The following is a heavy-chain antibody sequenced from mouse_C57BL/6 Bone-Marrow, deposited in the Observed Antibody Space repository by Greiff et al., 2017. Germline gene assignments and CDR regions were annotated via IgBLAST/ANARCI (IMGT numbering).Heavy chain of an antibody. CDR3: TPDYYGSRGNY. CDR2: IDPENGDT. V-gene: IGHV14-4*01. Sequence: EVQLQQSGAELVRPGASVKLSCTASGFNIKDDYMHWVKQRPEQGLEWIGWIDPENGDTEYASKCQGKATITADTSSNTAYLQLSSLTSEDTAVYYCTPDYYGSRGNYWGQGTTLTVSS. J-gene: IGHJ2*01. D-gene: IGHD1-1*01. CDR1: GFNIKDDY.